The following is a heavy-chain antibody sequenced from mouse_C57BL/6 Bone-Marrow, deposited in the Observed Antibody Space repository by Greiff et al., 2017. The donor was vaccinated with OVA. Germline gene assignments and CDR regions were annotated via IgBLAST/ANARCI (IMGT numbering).Heavy chain of an antibody. CDR3: ARPNWDEDY. V-gene: IGHV1-72*01. D-gene: IGHD4-1*01. CDR1: GYTFTSYW. CDR2: IDPNSGGT. J-gene: IGHJ2*01. Sequence: QQSCKASGYTFTSYWMHWVKQRPGRGLEWIGRIDPNSGGTKYNEKFKSKATLTVDKPSSTAYMQLSSLTSEDSAVYYCARPNWDEDYWGQGTTLTVSS.